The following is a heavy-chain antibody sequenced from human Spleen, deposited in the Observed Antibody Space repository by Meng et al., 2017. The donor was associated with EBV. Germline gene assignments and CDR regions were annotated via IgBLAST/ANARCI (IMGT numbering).Heavy chain of an antibody. Sequence: QVQVQRGGAGLLKPSETLSLTCAVYGGSSSGSDWSWIRQPPGKGLEWIGEINLGGNTNYNPSLKSRVSISVDTSKNHFSLKVDSVTAADTAVYYCARCGRFGEFFDYWGQGILVTVSS. D-gene: IGHD3-10*01. CDR1: GGSSSGSD. CDR3: ARCGRFGEFFDY. V-gene: IGHV4-34*01. CDR2: INLGGNT. J-gene: IGHJ4*02.